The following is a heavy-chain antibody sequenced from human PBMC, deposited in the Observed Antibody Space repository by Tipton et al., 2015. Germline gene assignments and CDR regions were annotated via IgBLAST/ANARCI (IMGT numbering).Heavy chain of an antibody. D-gene: IGHD6-13*01. Sequence: QSGPAVKKPGASVKVSCKASGYSFTTYGIAWVRQAPGQGPEWMGWISGYNGNTNYAPKVQGRVTMTRDTSTNTVYMELRSLRSDDTAVYYCARDLAAETTDAFDIWGQGTIVTVSS. V-gene: IGHV1-18*01. CDR1: GYSFTTYG. CDR2: ISGYNGNT. CDR3: ARDLAAETTDAFDI. J-gene: IGHJ3*02.